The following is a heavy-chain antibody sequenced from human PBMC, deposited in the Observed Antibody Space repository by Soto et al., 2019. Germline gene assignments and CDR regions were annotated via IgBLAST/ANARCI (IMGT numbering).Heavy chain of an antibody. J-gene: IGHJ6*02. Sequence: GGSLRLSCAASGFTFSSYAMHWVRQAPGKGLEWVAGISYDGSNKYYADSVKGRFTIYRDNSKNTLYLQMNSLRAEDTAVYYCARASGYCNSTSCPRRYYYYYGMDVWGQGPTVTVSS. V-gene: IGHV3-30-3*01. CDR2: ISYDGSNK. CDR3: ARASGYCNSTSCPRRYYYYYGMDV. D-gene: IGHD2-2*03. CDR1: GFTFSSYA.